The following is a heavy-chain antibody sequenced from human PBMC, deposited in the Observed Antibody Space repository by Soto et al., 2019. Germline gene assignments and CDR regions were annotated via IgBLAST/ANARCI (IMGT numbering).Heavy chain of an antibody. J-gene: IGHJ6*03. D-gene: IGHD5-12*01. CDR1: GFTFSSYS. CDR2: ISSSSSTI. CDR3: ARRYSGYGSYYYYMDV. Sequence: EVQLVESGGGLVQPGGSLRLSCAASGFTFSSYSMNWVRQAPGKGLEWVSYISSSSSTIYYADSVKGRFTISRDNAKNSLYLQMNTLRAEDTAVYYCARRYSGYGSYYYYMDVWGKGTTVTVSS. V-gene: IGHV3-48*01.